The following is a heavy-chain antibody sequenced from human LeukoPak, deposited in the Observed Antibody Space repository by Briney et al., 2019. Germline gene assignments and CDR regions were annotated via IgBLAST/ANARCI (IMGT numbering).Heavy chain of an antibody. CDR2: IYTSGST. CDR3: ARTRTGYCSSTSCYTTNFDY. V-gene: IGHV4-4*07. CDR1: GGSISSYY. Sequence: SETLSLTCTVSGGSISSYYWSWIRQPAGKGLEWIGRIYTSGSTNYNPSLKSRVTMSVDTSKNQFSLKLSSVTAADTAVYYCARTRTGYCSSTSCYTTNFDYWGQGTLVTVSS. J-gene: IGHJ4*02. D-gene: IGHD2-2*02.